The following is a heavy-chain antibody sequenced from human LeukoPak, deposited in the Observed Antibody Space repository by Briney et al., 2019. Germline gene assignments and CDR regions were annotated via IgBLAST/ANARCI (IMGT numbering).Heavy chain of an antibody. V-gene: IGHV6-1*01. J-gene: IGHJ4*02. CDR3: ARGNSGVAVARFDY. CDR2: TYYRSKWYT. CDR1: GDSVSNTNAA. Sequence: SQTLSLTCAISGDSVSNTNAAWNWVRPSPSRGLEWLGRTYYRSKWYTDSAVSVNSRITINPDTSKNQFSLQLTSVTPEDSAVYYCARGNSGVAVARFDYWGQGTLVTVSS. D-gene: IGHD6-19*01.